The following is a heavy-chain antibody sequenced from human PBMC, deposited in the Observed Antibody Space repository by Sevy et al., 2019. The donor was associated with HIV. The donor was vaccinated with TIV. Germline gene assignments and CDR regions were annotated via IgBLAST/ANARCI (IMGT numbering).Heavy chain of an antibody. J-gene: IGHJ6*02. V-gene: IGHV3-30-3*01. CDR2: ISFDESDK. CDR3: ARPRANYVDNYFFYAMDV. Sequence: GGSLRLSCAASGFAFTNYYAMHWVRQAPGKGLEWVALISFDESDKYYADSVKGRFTISRDNFKNTLYLQMNSLTTEDTAVYYCARPRANYVDNYFFYAMDVWGQGTTVNVSS. CDR1: GFAFTNYYA. D-gene: IGHD4-17*01.